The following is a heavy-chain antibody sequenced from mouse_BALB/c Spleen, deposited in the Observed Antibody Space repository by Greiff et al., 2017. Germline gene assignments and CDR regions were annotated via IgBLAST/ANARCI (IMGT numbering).Heavy chain of an antibody. D-gene: IGHD2-4*01. CDR1: GYTFTDYW. J-gene: IGHJ3*01. CDR2: IDTSDSYT. CDR3: ARDDYDEAFAY. V-gene: IGHV1-69*01. Sequence: QVQLKQPGAELVMPGASVKMSCKASGYTFTDYWMHWVKQRPGQGLEWIGAIDTSDSYTSYNQKFKGKATLTVDESSSTAYMQLSSLTSEDSAVYYCARDDYDEAFAYWGQGTLVTVSA.